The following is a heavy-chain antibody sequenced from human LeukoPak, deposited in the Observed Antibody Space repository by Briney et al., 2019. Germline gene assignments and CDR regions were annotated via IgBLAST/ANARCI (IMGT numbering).Heavy chain of an antibody. CDR1: GYTFTSYY. V-gene: IGHV1-46*01. D-gene: IGHD2-2*02. Sequence: ASVKVSCKASGYTFTSYYMHWVRQAPGQGHEWMGIINTSGGSTSYAQKFQGRVTMTRDTSTSTVYMELSSLISEDTAVYYCASPWPNCSSTSCYIVYWGQGTLVTVSS. J-gene: IGHJ4*02. CDR2: INTSGGST. CDR3: ASPWPNCSSTSCYIVY.